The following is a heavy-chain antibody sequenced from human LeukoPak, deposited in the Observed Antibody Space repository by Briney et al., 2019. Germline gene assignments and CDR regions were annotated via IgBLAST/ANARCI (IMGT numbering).Heavy chain of an antibody. CDR1: GHTFTDYY. CDR2: INPNSGDT. D-gene: IGHD2-21*01. J-gene: IGHJ5*02. Sequence: ASVKVSCKASGHTFTDYYVYWVRQAPGQGLEWMGWINPNSGDTNYAQKFQGRVTMTRDTSISTAYMDLSSLRSDDTARYYCASMWSTAKSGWNWFDPWGQGTLVTVSS. V-gene: IGHV1-2*02. CDR3: ASMWSTAKSGWNWFDP.